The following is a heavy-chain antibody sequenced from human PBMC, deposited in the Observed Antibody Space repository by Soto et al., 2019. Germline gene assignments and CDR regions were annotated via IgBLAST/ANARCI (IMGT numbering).Heavy chain of an antibody. D-gene: IGHD4-17*01. CDR1: GGSISGYY. CDR2: IYYSGST. J-gene: IGHJ6*03. CDR3: ARVAYGDYDHFYYDMHV. V-gene: IGHV4-59*01. Sequence: SETLSLTCIVSGGSISGYYWSWIRQPPGKGLEWIGYIYYSGSTKYNPSLKSRVTISVDTSKNQFSLKLNSVSAADTAVYYCARVAYGDYDHFYYDMHVWGKGTTVTVPS.